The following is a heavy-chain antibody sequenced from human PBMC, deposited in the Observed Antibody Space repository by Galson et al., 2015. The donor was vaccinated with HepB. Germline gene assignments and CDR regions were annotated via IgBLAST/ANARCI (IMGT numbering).Heavy chain of an antibody. D-gene: IGHD6-13*01. CDR2: ISVNADTT. Sequence: LRLSCAASGFPFSVYSLNWVRQAPEKGLEWVSTISVNADTTNYADSVKGRFTISRDNSKNTLYLQMNSLRPEDTAVYYCLKPSSSYFLWGQGTLVAVSS. CDR1: GFPFSVYS. CDR3: LKPSSSYFL. J-gene: IGHJ4*02. V-gene: IGHV3-23*01.